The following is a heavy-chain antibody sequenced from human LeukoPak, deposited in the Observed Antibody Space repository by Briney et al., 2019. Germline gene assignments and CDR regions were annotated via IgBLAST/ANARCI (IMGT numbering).Heavy chain of an antibody. V-gene: IGHV3-23*01. CDR1: GFTFSSYA. Sequence: GGSLRLSCAASGFTFSSYAMSWVRQAPGKGLEWVSAISGSGGSTYYADSVKGRFTISRDNSKNTLYLQMNSLRAEDTAVYYCARETYYDFWSGYFMQPYYYYYYMDVWGKGTTVTVSS. CDR3: ARETYYDFWSGYFMQPYYYYYYMDV. CDR2: ISGSGGST. D-gene: IGHD3-3*01. J-gene: IGHJ6*03.